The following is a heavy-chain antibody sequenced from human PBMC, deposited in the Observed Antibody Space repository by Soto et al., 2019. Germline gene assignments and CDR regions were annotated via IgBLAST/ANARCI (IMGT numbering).Heavy chain of an antibody. J-gene: IGHJ6*02. CDR2: INAGGTT. CDR3: ARENYYYGMDV. CDR1: GFTVGLNF. Sequence: EVQLVESGGGLVQPGGSLRLSCAASGFTVGLNFMTWVRQAPGKGLEWVSVINAGGTTYYADSVKGRFGISRDDSKNTLYLQMNSLRAEDTAVYYCARENYYYGMDVWGQGTTVTVSS. V-gene: IGHV3-66*01.